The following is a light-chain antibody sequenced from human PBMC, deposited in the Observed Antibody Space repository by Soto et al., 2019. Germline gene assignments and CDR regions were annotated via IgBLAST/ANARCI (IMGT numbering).Light chain of an antibody. V-gene: IGKV3-11*01. CDR2: DAS. Sequence: EIVLTQSPATLSLSPGERATLSCRASQSISRYLAWYQQKPGQAPRLLIYDASNRATAIPARCSGSGSGTDFTLTISSLEPEDFAFYCCQQRTNWPITFGQGTRLEI. CDR3: QQRTNWPIT. J-gene: IGKJ5*01. CDR1: QSISRY.